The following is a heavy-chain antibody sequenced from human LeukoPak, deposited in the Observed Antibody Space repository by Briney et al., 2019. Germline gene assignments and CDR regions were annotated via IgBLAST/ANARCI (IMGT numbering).Heavy chain of an antibody. V-gene: IGHV3-30*02. CDR2: IRYDGSNK. CDR3: ARGSLAYCGGDCYPTPFDY. Sequence: PGGSLRLSCAASGFTFSSYGMHWVRQAPGKGLEWVAFIRYDGSNKYYADSVKGRFTISRDNSKNTLYLQMNSLRAEDTAVYYCARGSLAYCGGDCYPTPFDYWGQGTLVTVSS. D-gene: IGHD2-21*02. J-gene: IGHJ4*02. CDR1: GFTFSSYG.